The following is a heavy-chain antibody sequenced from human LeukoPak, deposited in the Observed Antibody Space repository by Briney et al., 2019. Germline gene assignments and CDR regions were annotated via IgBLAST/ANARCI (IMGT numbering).Heavy chain of an antibody. Sequence: SETLSLTCTVSGGSISSHYWSWIRQPAGKGLEWIGRIHTSGSTNYNPSLKSRVTMSVDTSKNQFSLKLSSVTAADTALYYCARQTYYYDSSGYLKGWFDPWGQGTLVTVSS. CDR1: GGSISSHY. V-gene: IGHV4-4*07. J-gene: IGHJ5*02. CDR3: ARQTYYYDSSGYLKGWFDP. D-gene: IGHD3-22*01. CDR2: IHTSGST.